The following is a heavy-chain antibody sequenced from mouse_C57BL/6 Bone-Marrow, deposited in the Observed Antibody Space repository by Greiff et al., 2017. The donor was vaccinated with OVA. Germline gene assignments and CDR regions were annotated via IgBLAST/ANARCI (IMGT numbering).Heavy chain of an antibody. CDR2: IYYSGTI. CDR1: GISITTGNYR. Sequence: EVKLQESGPGLVKPSQTVFLTCTVTGISITTGNYRWSWIRQFPGNKLEWIGYIYYSGTITYNPSLTSRTTITRDTPKNQFFLEMNSLTAEDTATYYCARERGGYGYYFDYWGQGTTLTVSS. CDR3: ARERGGYGYYFDY. D-gene: IGHD2-10*02. J-gene: IGHJ2*01. V-gene: IGHV3-5*01.